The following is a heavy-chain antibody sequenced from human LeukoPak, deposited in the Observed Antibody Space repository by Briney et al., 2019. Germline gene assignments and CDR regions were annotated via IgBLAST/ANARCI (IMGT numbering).Heavy chain of an antibody. CDR3: ARQILRGSSFYYLDV. J-gene: IGHJ6*03. Sequence: PGGSLRLSCAASGFSFNSFGMSWGRQTPGKWLEWVSSIHSGGDNTRYADSVEGGSTISRNTWKTTVYLKMNRLRVEDTATYYCARQILRGSSFYYLDVWGTGTPVTVSS. D-gene: IGHD3-10*01. CDR2: IHSGGDNT. V-gene: IGHV3-23*01. CDR1: GFSFNSFG.